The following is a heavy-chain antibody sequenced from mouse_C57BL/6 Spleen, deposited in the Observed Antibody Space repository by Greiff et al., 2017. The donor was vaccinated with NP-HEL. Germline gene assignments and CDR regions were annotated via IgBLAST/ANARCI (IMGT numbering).Heavy chain of an antibody. V-gene: IGHV2-3*01. CDR3: AKWDCCGISYWFAY. J-gene: IGHJ3*01. D-gene: IGHD1-1*01. CDR2: IWVDGST. CDR1: GFSLTSYG. Sequence: VQRVESGPGLVAPSQSLSITCTVSGFSLTSYGVSWVRQPPGRGLEWLGVIWVDGSTNYHSAILSRLRISKENSKSQVILKLNSLQTEETATYYCAKWDCCGISYWFAYWGQGTLVTVSA.